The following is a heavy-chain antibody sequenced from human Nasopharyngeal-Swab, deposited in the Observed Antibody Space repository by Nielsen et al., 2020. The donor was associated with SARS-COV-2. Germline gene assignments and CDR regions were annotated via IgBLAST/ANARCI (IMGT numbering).Heavy chain of an antibody. J-gene: IGHJ4*02. CDR1: GFTFSSYS. D-gene: IGHD2-15*01. CDR3: AKKDIVVVVAATVFDY. CDR2: ISGSGGST. Sequence: LSLTCAASGFTFSSYSMNWVRQAPGKGLEWVSAISGSGGSTYYADSVKGRFTISRDNSKNTLYLQMNSLRAEDTAVYYCAKKDIVVVVAATVFDYWGQGTLVTVSS. V-gene: IGHV3-23*01.